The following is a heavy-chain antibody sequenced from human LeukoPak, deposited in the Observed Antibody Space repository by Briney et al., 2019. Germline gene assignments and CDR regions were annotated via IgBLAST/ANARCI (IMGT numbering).Heavy chain of an antibody. J-gene: IGHJ4*02. V-gene: IGHV3-7*03. CDR3: ARSIPYGTTWYGRSDY. CDR2: IKPDGTTK. CDR1: GLTFSDYY. Sequence: PGGSLRLSCAVSGLTFSDYYMSWTRQAPGKGLEWVANIKPDGTTKFYVDSVKGRFTISRDNALNSLYLQMNSLRAEDTAIYYCARSIPYGTTWYGRSDYWGQGTLVTVSS. D-gene: IGHD6-13*01.